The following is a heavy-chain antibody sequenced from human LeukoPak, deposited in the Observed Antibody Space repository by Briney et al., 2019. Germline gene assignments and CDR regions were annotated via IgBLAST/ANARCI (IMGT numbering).Heavy chain of an antibody. CDR1: GGSFSNYY. D-gene: IGHD3-3*01. Sequence: PSETLSLTCAVFGGSFSNYYWGWIRQPPGKGLEWIGEINHSGSSNYNPSLKSRVTISVDTSKNQFSLKLSSVTAADTAVYYCARAITQYYDFWSGYPPFGRYYYYMDVWGKGTTVTVSS. V-gene: IGHV4-34*01. CDR3: ARAITQYYDFWSGYPPFGRYYYYMDV. J-gene: IGHJ6*03. CDR2: INHSGSS.